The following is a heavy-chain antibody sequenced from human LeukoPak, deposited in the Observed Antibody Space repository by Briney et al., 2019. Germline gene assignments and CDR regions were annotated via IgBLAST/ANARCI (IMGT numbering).Heavy chain of an antibody. Sequence: PSETLSLTCTVSGGSISSSSYYWGWIRQPPGKGLEWIGSIYYSGSTYYNPSLKSRVTISVDTSKNQFSLKLSSVTAADTAVYYCASSPRGYSYGYGDYFDYWGQGTLVTVSS. CDR1: GGSISSSSYY. V-gene: IGHV4-39*01. D-gene: IGHD5-18*01. J-gene: IGHJ4*02. CDR2: IYYSGST. CDR3: ASSPRGYSYGYGDYFDY.